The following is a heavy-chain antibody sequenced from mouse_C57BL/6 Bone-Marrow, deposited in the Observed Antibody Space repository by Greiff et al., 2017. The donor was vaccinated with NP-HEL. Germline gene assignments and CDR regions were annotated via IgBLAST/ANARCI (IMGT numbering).Heavy chain of an antibody. CDR2: FHPYNDDT. Sequence: QVQLQQSGAELVKPGASVKMSCKASGYTFTTYPIEWVKQNHGKSLEWIGNFHPYNDDTEYNEKFKNKATLTVEKSSSTVYLELSRLTSDDSSVYYCARGGNYWSYFDYWGQGTTLTVSS. V-gene: IGHV1-47*01. D-gene: IGHD2-1*01. CDR1: GYTFTTYP. J-gene: IGHJ2*01. CDR3: ARGGNYWSYFDY.